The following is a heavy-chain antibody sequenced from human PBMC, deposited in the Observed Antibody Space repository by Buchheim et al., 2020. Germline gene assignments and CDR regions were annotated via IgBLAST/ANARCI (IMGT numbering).Heavy chain of an antibody. V-gene: IGHV3-7*01. Sequence: EVQLVESGGGLVQPGGSLRLSCAASGFTFSSYWMSWVRQAPGKGLEWVAIIKQDGSEKYYVDSVKGRFTISRDNAKNSLYLQMNSLRAEDTAVYYCARIVRAVAGVEFLLYYYYYMDVWGKGTT. CDR2: IKQDGSEK. D-gene: IGHD6-19*01. CDR1: GFTFSSYW. J-gene: IGHJ6*03. CDR3: ARIVRAVAGVEFLLYYYYYMDV.